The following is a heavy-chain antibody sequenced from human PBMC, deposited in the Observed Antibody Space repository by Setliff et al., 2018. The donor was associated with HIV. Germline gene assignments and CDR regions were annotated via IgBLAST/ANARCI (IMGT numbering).Heavy chain of an antibody. CDR1: GGSTSSSSYY. Sequence: PSETLSLTCSVSGGSTSSSSYYWAWVRQPPGKGPEWIGSVYYSGSTHYNPSLKSRVTISVDTSKNQFSLKLSSVTAADTAVYYCARVLNPSDAFDIWGQGTMVTVSS. J-gene: IGHJ3*02. CDR2: VYYSGST. CDR3: ARVLNPSDAFDI. V-gene: IGHV4-39*01.